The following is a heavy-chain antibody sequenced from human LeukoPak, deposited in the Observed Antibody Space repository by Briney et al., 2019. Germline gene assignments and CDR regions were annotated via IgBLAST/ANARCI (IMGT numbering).Heavy chain of an antibody. Sequence: GGSLRLSCAASEFTFSLYAMNWVRQAPGKGLEWVSYINDVSGDIHYADSVRGRFTISRDNAKNTLYLQMNSLRAGDTAVDYVARAPFKPGRIDCWGQGTLVIVSS. D-gene: IGHD1-14*01. CDR3: ARAPFKPGRIDC. V-gene: IGHV3-21*05. J-gene: IGHJ4*02. CDR1: EFTFSLYA. CDR2: INDVSGDI.